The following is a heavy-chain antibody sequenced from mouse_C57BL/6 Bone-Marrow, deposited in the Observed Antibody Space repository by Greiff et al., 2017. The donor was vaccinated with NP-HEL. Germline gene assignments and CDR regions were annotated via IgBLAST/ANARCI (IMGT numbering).Heavy chain of an antibody. D-gene: IGHD1-1*01. CDR3: ARIRPPSTVVAEGDAMDY. CDR1: GFSLSSFGMG. Sequence: QVTLNVCGPGILQPSQTLSLPCSFSGFSLSSFGMGVGWLRQPSGKGLELLAHIWWDDDKYYNPALKRRLTISKATSKIQVFLKIANVNTADTATYYWARIRPPSTVVAEGDAMDYWGQGTSGTVSS. V-gene: IGHV8-8*01. CDR2: IWWDDDK. J-gene: IGHJ4*01.